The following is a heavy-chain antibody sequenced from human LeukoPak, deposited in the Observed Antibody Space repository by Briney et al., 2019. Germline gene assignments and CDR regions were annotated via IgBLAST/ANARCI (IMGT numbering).Heavy chain of an antibody. D-gene: IGHD2-2*01. CDR1: GGSFSGYY. CDR2: INHSGST. CDR3: ARGPGCSSTSCYRYYYGMDV. J-gene: IGHJ6*02. Sequence: PSETLSLTCAVYGGSFSGYYWSWIRQPPGKGLEWIGEINHSGSTNYNPSLKSRVTISVDTSKNQFSLKLSSVTAADTAVYYCARGPGCSSTSCYRYYYGMDVWGQGTTVTVS. V-gene: IGHV4-34*01.